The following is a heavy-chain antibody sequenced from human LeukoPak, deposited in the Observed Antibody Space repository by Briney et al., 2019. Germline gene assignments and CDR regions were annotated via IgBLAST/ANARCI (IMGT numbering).Heavy chain of an antibody. CDR3: ARDYASLGSGDFDY. CDR2: INPDSGGT. V-gene: IGHV1-2*02. D-gene: IGHD3-10*01. Sequence: ASVKVSCKASGYTFTGYYMHWVRQAPGQGLEWMGWINPDSGGTDYAQKFQGRVTMTRDTSISTAYMELSRLRSDDTAIYYCARDYASLGSGDFDYWGQGTLVTVSS. CDR1: GYTFTGYY. J-gene: IGHJ4*02.